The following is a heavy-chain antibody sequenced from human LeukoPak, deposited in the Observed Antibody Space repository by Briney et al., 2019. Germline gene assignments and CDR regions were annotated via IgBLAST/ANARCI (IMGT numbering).Heavy chain of an antibody. Sequence: GGSLRLSCAASGFTFSSYSMNWVRQAPGKVLEWVSSISRSSSYIYYAHSVKGRFTISRDNAMNSLYLQLNSLRAEDTAVYYCARAPTPARPTSYHFDYWGQGTLVTVSS. CDR1: GFTFSSYS. CDR2: ISRSSSYI. V-gene: IGHV3-21*01. CDR3: ARAPTPARPTSYHFDY. D-gene: IGHD2-2*01. J-gene: IGHJ4*02.